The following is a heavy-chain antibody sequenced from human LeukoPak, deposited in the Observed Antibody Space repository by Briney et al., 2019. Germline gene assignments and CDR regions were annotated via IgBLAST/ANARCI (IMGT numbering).Heavy chain of an antibody. CDR3: ARLDYYDSSGYYHYFDY. D-gene: IGHD3-22*01. CDR2: IYPGDSDT. V-gene: IGHV5-51*01. Sequence: GESLKISCKGSGYSFTSYWIGWVRQMPGKGLELMGIIYPGDSDTRYSPSFQGQVTISADKSISTAYLQWSSLKASDTDMYYCARLDYYDSSGYYHYFDYWGQGTLVTVSS. CDR1: GYSFTSYW. J-gene: IGHJ4*02.